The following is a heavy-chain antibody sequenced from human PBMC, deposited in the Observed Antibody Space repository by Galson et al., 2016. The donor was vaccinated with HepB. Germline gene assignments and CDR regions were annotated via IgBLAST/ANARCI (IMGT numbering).Heavy chain of an antibody. CDR2: ISSGSSYI. D-gene: IGHD2/OR15-2a*01. CDR3: ARESSSSHGFDP. Sequence: SLRLSCAASGFTFSHYGMNWVRQAPGKGLEWVSSISSGSSYIFYADSVKDRFTISRDNAKNSLYLHMKSLRGEDTAIYYCARESSSSHGFDPWGQGTLVTVSA. J-gene: IGHJ5*02. V-gene: IGHV3-21*01. CDR1: GFTFSHYG.